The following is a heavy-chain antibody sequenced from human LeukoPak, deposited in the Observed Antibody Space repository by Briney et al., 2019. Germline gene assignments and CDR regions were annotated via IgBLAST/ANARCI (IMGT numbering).Heavy chain of an antibody. CDR1: GFPSSTFA. J-gene: IGHJ4*02. CDR3: APTGTTGFGYFDY. CDR2: IQYDGGNE. V-gene: IGHV3-30*02. D-gene: IGHD1-1*01. Sequence: PGGSLDLSFQRPGFPSSTFALHWVGQAPAKGLEWVAFIQYDGGNEYYADSVKGRFTISRDNSMNTLYLQMNSLRAEDTAMYHCAPTGTTGFGYFDYWGQGTLVTVSS.